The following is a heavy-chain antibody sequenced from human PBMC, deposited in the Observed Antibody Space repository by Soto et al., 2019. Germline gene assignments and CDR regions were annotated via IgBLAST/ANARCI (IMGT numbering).Heavy chain of an antibody. V-gene: IGHV3-21*04. Sequence: GSLRLSCAASGLNFEKCSMNWVRQPPGKGPEWLASISPSSTYIRYADSVKGRFTISRDNARNSLSLQMMNLRAVDTAIYYCATDTGDIEVVPATTWGQGTLVTVSS. J-gene: IGHJ4*02. CDR1: GLNFEKCS. CDR3: ATDTGDIEVVPATT. CDR2: ISPSSTYI. D-gene: IGHD2-15*01.